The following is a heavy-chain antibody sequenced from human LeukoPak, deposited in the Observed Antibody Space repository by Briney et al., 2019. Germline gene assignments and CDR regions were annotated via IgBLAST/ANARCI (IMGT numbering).Heavy chain of an antibody. Sequence: TLSLTCTVSGGSISSYYWSWIRQPAGKGLEWIGRIYTSGSTNYNPSHKSRVTMSVDTSKNQFSLKLSSVTAADTAVYYCARTRITIFGVEAGEYYYYMDVWGKGTTVTVSS. V-gene: IGHV4-4*07. J-gene: IGHJ6*03. D-gene: IGHD3-3*01. CDR3: ARTRITIFGVEAGEYYYYMDV. CDR1: GGSISSYY. CDR2: IYTSGST.